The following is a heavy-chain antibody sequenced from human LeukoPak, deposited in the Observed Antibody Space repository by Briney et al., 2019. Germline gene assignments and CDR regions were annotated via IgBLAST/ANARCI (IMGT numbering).Heavy chain of an antibody. CDR1: GGSISSSSYY. D-gene: IGHD4/OR15-4a*01. V-gene: IGHV4-39*01. CDR2: IYYSGST. Sequence: SETLSLTCTVSGGSISSSSYYWGWIRQPPGKGLEWIGSIYYSGSTYYNPSLKSRVTISVDTSKNQFSLKLSSVTAADTAVYYCARRRTANPFDYWGQGTLVTVSS. CDR3: ARRRTANPFDY. J-gene: IGHJ4*02.